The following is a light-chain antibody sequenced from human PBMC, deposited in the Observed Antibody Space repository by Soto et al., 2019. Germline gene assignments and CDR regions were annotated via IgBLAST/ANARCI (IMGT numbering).Light chain of an antibody. V-gene: IGLV2-14*01. J-gene: IGLJ1*01. Sequence: QSVLTQPASVSGSPGQSFTISCTGTSSDVGNYKFVSWYQHHAGTAPKLIIYQVTNRPSGVSDRFSGSKSGDTASLTISGLQAEDEADYYCTSYAGRSTYVFGTGTNVTVX. CDR1: SSDVGNYKF. CDR3: TSYAGRSTYV. CDR2: QVT.